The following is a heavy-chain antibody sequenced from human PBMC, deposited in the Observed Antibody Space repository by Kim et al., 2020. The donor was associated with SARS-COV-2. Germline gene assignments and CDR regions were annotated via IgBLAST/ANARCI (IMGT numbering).Heavy chain of an antibody. J-gene: IGHJ4*02. V-gene: IGHV1-24*01. Sequence: TIYAQKCQGRVTMTEDTSTDTAYMELSSLRSEDTAVYYCATDVRYMGSPNWGQGTLVTVSS. CDR3: ATDVRYMGSPN. CDR2: T. D-gene: IGHD5-12*01.